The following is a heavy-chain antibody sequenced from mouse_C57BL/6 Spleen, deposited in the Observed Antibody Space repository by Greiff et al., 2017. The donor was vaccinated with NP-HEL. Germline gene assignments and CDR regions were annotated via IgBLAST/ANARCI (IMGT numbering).Heavy chain of an antibody. J-gene: IGHJ3*01. CDR2: ILPGSGST. CDR1: GYTLTGYW. V-gene: IGHV1-9*01. CDR3: ASTVVTTKGGFPY. D-gene: IGHD1-1*01. Sequence: VQLQQSGAELMKPGASVKLSCKATGYTLTGYWIEWVKQRPGHGPEWIGEILPGSGSTNYNEKFKGKATFTADTSSNTAYMQLSSLTTEDSAIYYCASTVVTTKGGFPYWGQGTLVTVSA.